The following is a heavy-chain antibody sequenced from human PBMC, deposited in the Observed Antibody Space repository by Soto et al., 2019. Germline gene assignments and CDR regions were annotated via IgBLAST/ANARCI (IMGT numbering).Heavy chain of an antibody. Sequence: SETLSLTCTVSGGSISSGGYYWSWIRQHPGKGLEWIGYIYYSGSTYYNPSLKSRVTISVDTSKNQFSLKLSSVTAADTAVYYCARDRSWYGNFDYWGQGTLVTVS. V-gene: IGHV4-31*03. D-gene: IGHD6-13*01. CDR1: GGSISSGGYY. CDR2: IYYSGST. CDR3: ARDRSWYGNFDY. J-gene: IGHJ4*02.